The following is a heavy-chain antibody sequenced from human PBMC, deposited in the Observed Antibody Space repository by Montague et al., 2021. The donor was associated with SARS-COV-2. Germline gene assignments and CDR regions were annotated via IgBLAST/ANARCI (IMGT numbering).Heavy chain of an antibody. Sequence: SETLSLTCTVSGGSISSSSYYGGWIRQPPGKGLELMGSIYYSGSTYYNPSLKSRVTISVDTSKNQFSLKLSSVTAADTAVYYCARVGRQQLVRLSGMDVWGQGTLVTVSS. D-gene: IGHD6-13*01. V-gene: IGHV4-39*07. CDR1: GGSISSSSYY. CDR2: IYYSGST. J-gene: IGHJ6*02. CDR3: ARVGRQQLVRLSGMDV.